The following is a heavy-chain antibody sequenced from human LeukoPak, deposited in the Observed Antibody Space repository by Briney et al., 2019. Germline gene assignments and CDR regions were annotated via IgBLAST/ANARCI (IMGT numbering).Heavy chain of an antibody. CDR2: IYYSGST. CDR3: ARGQYSGYREVWFDP. CDR1: GGSISSGGYY. D-gene: IGHD5-12*01. Sequence: SQTLSLTCTVSGGSISSGGYYWSWIRQHPGKGLEWIGYIYYSGSTYYNPPLKSRVTISVDTSKNQFSLKLSSVTAADTAMYYCARGQYSGYREVWFDPWGQGTLVTVSS. J-gene: IGHJ5*02. V-gene: IGHV4-31*03.